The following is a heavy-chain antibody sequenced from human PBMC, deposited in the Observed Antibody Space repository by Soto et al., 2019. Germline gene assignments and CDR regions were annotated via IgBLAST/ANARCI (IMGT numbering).Heavy chain of an antibody. Sequence: EVQLVESGGGLVQPGGSLRLSCAASGFTFSSYWMHWVRQAPGKGLVWVSRINSDGSSTSYADSVKGRFTISRDNAKNTLYMQMNSLRGEDTAVYYCARRRGSSGWKTNFDYWGQGTLVTVSS. D-gene: IGHD6-19*01. J-gene: IGHJ4*02. CDR3: ARRRGSSGWKTNFDY. V-gene: IGHV3-74*01. CDR2: INSDGSST. CDR1: GFTFSSYW.